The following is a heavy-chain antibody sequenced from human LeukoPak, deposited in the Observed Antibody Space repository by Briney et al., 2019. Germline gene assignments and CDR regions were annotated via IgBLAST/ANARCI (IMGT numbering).Heavy chain of an antibody. CDR3: ASAEGIF. CDR2: INHSGST. D-gene: IGHD3-10*01. Sequence: ASETLSLTCAVYGVSFSGYYWSWIRQPPGKGLEWIGEINHSGSTNYNPSLKSRVTISVDTSKNQFSLKLSPVTAADTAVYYCASAEGIFWGQGTLVTVSS. CDR1: GVSFSGYY. V-gene: IGHV4-34*01. J-gene: IGHJ4*02.